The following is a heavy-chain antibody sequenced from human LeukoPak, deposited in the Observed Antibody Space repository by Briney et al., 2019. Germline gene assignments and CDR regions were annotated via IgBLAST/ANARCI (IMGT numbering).Heavy chain of an antibody. J-gene: IGHJ5*02. Sequence: SETLSLTCTVSGGSISSYYWSWIRQPPGKGLEWIGYIYYSGSTNYNPSLKSRVTISVDTSKNQFSLKLSSVTAADTAVYYCARGGIVVVPAAIPWFDPWGQGTLVTVSS. CDR1: GGSISSYY. CDR2: IYYSGST. V-gene: IGHV4-59*01. D-gene: IGHD2-2*01. CDR3: ARGGIVVVPAAIPWFDP.